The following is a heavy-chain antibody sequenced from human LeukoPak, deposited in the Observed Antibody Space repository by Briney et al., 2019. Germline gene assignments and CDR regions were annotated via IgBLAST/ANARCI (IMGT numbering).Heavy chain of an antibody. Sequence: PGGSLRLSCAASGFTFSSYAMHWVRQTPGKGLEYVSAISSNGGSTYYANSVKGRFTISRDNSKNTLYLQMGSLRAEDMAVYYCARDLHGSRDVWGKGTTVTVSS. CDR1: GFTFSSYA. CDR2: ISSNGGST. CDR3: ARDLHGSRDV. J-gene: IGHJ6*04. D-gene: IGHD3-10*01. V-gene: IGHV3-64*01.